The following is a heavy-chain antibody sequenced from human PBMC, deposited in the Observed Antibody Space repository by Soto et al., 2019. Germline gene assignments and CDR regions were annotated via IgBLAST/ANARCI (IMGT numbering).Heavy chain of an antibody. CDR3: AKQEGSERGLSAYYYYGMDV. Sequence: QVQLVESGGGVVQPGRSLRLSCAASGFTFSSYGMHWVRQAPGKGLEWVAVISYDGSNKYYADSVKGRFTISRDNSKNTLYLQMNSLRAEDTAVYYCAKQEGSERGLSAYYYYGMDVWGQGTTVTVSS. CDR2: ISYDGSNK. V-gene: IGHV3-30*18. CDR1: GFTFSSYG. D-gene: IGHD1-26*01. J-gene: IGHJ6*02.